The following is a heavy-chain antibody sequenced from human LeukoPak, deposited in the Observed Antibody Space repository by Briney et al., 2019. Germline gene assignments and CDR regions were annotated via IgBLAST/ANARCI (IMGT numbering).Heavy chain of an antibody. J-gene: IGHJ4*02. CDR3: AKVEIESSSWYY. V-gene: IGHV3-23*01. CDR1: GFPFSSYP. CDR2: ITASGDST. Sequence: GGSLRLSCAGSGFPFSSYPISWVRQPPGKGLEWVSAITASGDSTYSADSVKGRFTISRDNSRNTLFLEMSSLRAEDTVVYYCAKVEIESSSWYYWGQGTLVTVSS. D-gene: IGHD6-13*01.